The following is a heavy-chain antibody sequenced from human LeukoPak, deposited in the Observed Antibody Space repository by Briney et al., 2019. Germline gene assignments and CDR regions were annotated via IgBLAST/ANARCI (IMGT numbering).Heavy chain of an antibody. D-gene: IGHD2-2*01. Sequence: ASVKVSCKASGYTFTSYYMHWVRQAPGQGLEWMGIINPSGGSTSYAQKFQGRVTMTRDTSTSTVYMELSSLRSEDTAVYYCARGVPCSSTSRYDYFDYWGQGTLVTVSS. CDR2: INPSGGST. CDR1: GYTFTSYY. CDR3: ARGVPCSSTSRYDYFDY. V-gene: IGHV1-46*01. J-gene: IGHJ4*02.